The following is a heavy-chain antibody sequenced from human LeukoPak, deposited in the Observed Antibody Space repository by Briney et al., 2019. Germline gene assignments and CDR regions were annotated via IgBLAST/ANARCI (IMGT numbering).Heavy chain of an antibody. CDR3: ARDGYSSSGGNFDY. CDR2: INPNSGGT. Sequence: ASVKVSCKASGYTFTGYYMHWVRQAPGQGLEWMGWINPNSGGTNYAQKFQGRVTMTRDTSISTAYMELSRLRSDDTAVYYCARDGYSSSGGNFDYWGQGTLVTVSS. J-gene: IGHJ4*02. D-gene: IGHD6-13*01. CDR1: GYTFTGYY. V-gene: IGHV1-2*02.